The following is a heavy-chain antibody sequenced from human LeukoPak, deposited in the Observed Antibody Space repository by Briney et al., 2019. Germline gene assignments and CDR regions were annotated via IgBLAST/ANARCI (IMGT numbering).Heavy chain of an antibody. CDR1: GFTFDDYA. Sequence: GGSLRLSCAASGFTFDDYAMHWVRQAPGKGLEWVSLISGDGGSTYYADSVKGRFTISRDNSKNSLYLQMNGLRTEDTALYYCAKGPHCSSTSCYRYYYYGMDVWGQGTTVTVSS. CDR2: ISGDGGST. J-gene: IGHJ6*02. D-gene: IGHD2-2*01. V-gene: IGHV3-43*02. CDR3: AKGPHCSSTSCYRYYYYGMDV.